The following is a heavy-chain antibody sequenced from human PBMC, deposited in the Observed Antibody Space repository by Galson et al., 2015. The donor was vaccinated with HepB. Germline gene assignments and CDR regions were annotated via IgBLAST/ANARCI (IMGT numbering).Heavy chain of an antibody. CDR3: AKDQKQLIDY. D-gene: IGHD6-13*01. CDR2: ISYDGSNK. V-gene: IGHV3-30*18. Sequence: SLRLSCAASGFTFSSYGMHWVRQAPGKGLEWVAVISYDGSNKYYADSVKGRFTISRDNSKNTLYLQMNSLRAEDTAVYYCAKDQKQLIDYWGQGTLVTVSS. J-gene: IGHJ4*02. CDR1: GFTFSSYG.